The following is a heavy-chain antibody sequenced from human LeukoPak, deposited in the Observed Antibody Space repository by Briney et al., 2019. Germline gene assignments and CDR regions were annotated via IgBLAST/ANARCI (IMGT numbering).Heavy chain of an antibody. Sequence: SETLSLTCTVSGGSISSYYWSWIRQPAGKGLEWIGYIYYSGSTNYNPSLKSRVTISVDTSKNPFSLKLSSVTAADTAVYYCARVGVNRAFDIWGQGTMVTVSS. V-gene: IGHV4-59*01. CDR3: ARVGVNRAFDI. CDR1: GGSISSYY. CDR2: IYYSGST. D-gene: IGHD3-22*01. J-gene: IGHJ3*02.